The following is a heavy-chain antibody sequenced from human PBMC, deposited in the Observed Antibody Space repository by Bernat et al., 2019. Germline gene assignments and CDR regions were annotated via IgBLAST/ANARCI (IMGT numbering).Heavy chain of an antibody. J-gene: IGHJ6*03. V-gene: IGHV3-30*18. D-gene: IGHD3-10*01. Sequence: VQLVESGGGLVQPGGSLRLSCAASGFTFSSYGMHWVRQAPGKGLEWVAVISYDGSNKYYADSVKGRFTISRDNSKNTLYLQMNSLRAEDTAVYYCAKQFGFYDHYYYYYMDVWGKGTTVTVSS. CDR2: ISYDGSNK. CDR1: GFTFSSYG. CDR3: AKQFGFYDHYYYYYMDV.